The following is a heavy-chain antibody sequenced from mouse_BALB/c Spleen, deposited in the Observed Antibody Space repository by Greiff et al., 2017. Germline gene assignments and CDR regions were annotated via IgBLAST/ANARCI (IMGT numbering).Heavy chain of an antibody. D-gene: IGHD1-2*01. V-gene: IGHV1-42*01. CDR3: ARSFYYYAMDY. J-gene: IGHJ4*01. CDR2: INPSTGGT. CDR1: GYSFTDYY. Sequence: EVQLQQSGPELVKTGASVKISCKASGYSFTDYYMHWVKQSPEKSFEWIGEINPSTGGTSYNQKFKGKATLTVDKSSSTAYMQLKSLTSEDSAVYYCARSFYYYAMDYWGQGTSVTVSS.